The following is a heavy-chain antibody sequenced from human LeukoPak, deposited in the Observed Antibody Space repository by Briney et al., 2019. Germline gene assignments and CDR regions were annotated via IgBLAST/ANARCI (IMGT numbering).Heavy chain of an antibody. CDR2: IYYSGST. CDR3: ARGRVLRFLEWLLDY. CDR1: GGSISSGGYY. V-gene: IGHV4-31*03. D-gene: IGHD3-3*01. J-gene: IGHJ4*02. Sequence: PQTLSLTCTVSGGSISSGGYYWSWIRQHPGKGLEWIGYIYYSGSTYYNPSLKSRVTISVDTSKNQFSLKLSSVTAADTAVYYCARGRVLRFLEWLLDYWGQGTLVTVSS.